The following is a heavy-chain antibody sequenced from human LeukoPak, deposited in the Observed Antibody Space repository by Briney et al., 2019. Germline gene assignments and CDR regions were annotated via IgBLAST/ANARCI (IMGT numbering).Heavy chain of an antibody. D-gene: IGHD5-24*01. CDR1: GGSISSYY. V-gene: IGHV4-59*01. J-gene: IGHJ3*02. CDR2: IYYSGST. Sequence: SETLSLTCTVSGGSISSYYWSWIRQPPGKGLEWIGYIYYSGSTNYNPSLKSRVTISVDTSKNQFSLKLSSVTAADTAVYNCAREGYVEMATSDAFDIWGQGTMVTVSS. CDR3: AREGYVEMATSDAFDI.